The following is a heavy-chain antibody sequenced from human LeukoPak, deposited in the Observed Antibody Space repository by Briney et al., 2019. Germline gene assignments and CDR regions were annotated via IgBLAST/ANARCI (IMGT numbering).Heavy chain of an antibody. CDR3: ARDPVEISYDY. V-gene: IGHV3-11*04. J-gene: IGHJ4*02. D-gene: IGHD5-24*01. Sequence: PGGSLRLSCAASGFTFSDYYMSWIRQAPGKGLEWVSYISSSGSNIYYADSVRGRLTISRDNAKNSLYLQMISLRAEDTAVYYCARDPVEISYDYWGRGTLVTVSS. CDR1: GFTFSDYY. CDR2: ISSSGSNI.